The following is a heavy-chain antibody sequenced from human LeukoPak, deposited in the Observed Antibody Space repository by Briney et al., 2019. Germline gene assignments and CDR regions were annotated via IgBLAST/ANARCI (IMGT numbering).Heavy chain of an antibody. V-gene: IGHV4-34*01. CDR3: ARTHGDGYSSSWYIDY. Sequence: SETLSLTCTVSGGSISSYYWSWIRQPAGKGLEWIGEINHSGSTNYNPSLKSRVTISVDTSKNQFSLKLSSVTAADTAVYYCARTHGDGYSSSWYIDYWGQGTLVTVSS. D-gene: IGHD6-13*01. CDR2: INHSGST. CDR1: GGSISSYY. J-gene: IGHJ4*02.